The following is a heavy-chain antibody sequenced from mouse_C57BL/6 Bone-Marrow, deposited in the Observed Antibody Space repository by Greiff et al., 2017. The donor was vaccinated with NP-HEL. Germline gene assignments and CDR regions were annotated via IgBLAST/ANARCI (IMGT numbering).Heavy chain of an antibody. CDR1: GFTFSDYG. CDR3: ARHPITTHYYAMDY. CDR2: ISNLAYSI. V-gene: IGHV5-15*01. Sequence: EVKLMESGGGLVQPGGSLKLSCAASGFTFSDYGMAWVRQAPRQGPEWVAFISNLAYSIYYADTVTGRFTISRENAKNTLYLEMSSLRSEDTAMYYGARHPITTHYYAMDYWGQGASVTVSS. J-gene: IGHJ4*01. D-gene: IGHD2-4*01.